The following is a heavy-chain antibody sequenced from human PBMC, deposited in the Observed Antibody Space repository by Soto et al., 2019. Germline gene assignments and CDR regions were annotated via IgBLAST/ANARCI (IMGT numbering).Heavy chain of an antibody. CDR2: IWYDGINE. V-gene: IGHV3-33*01. D-gene: IGHD3-22*01. CDR3: ARDRNYYDNSGLDY. Sequence: PGGSLRLSCAVSGFTFSSYGMQWVRQAPGKGLEWVAVIWYDGINEYYADSVKGRFTISRDNSKNTLYLQMNSLRVEDTAVYYCARDRNYYDNSGLDYWGQGTLVTVSS. CDR1: GFTFSSYG. J-gene: IGHJ4*02.